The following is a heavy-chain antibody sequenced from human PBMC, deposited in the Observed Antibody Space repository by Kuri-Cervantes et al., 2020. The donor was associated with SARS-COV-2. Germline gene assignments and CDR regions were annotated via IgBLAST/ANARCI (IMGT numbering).Heavy chain of an antibody. CDR1: GFTFSGSA. CDR3: SRSTVTSPLYGMDV. D-gene: IGHD4-17*01. V-gene: IGHV3-73*01. Sequence: GESLKISCAASGFTFSGSAMHWVRQASGKGLEWVGRIRSKANSYATAYAASVKGRLTISRDDSKNTAYLQMNSLKTEDTAVYYCSRSTVTSPLYGMDVWGQGTTVTVSS. J-gene: IGHJ6*02. CDR2: IRSKANSYAT.